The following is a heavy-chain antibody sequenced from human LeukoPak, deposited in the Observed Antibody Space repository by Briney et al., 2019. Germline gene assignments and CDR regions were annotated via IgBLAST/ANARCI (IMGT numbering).Heavy chain of an antibody. CDR2: ISYDGSNK. Sequence: PGGSLRLSCAASGFTFSSYAMHWVRQAPGKGLEWVAVISYDGSNKNYADSVKGRFTISGDNSKNTLYLQMNSLRAEDTSVYYCARSPGILGTNYFDCWGQGTLVTVSS. V-gene: IGHV3-30*04. D-gene: IGHD1-26*01. CDR3: ARSPGILGTNYFDC. CDR1: GFTFSSYA. J-gene: IGHJ4*02.